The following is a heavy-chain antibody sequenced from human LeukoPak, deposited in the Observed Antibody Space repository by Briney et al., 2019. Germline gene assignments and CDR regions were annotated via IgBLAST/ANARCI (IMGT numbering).Heavy chain of an antibody. CDR1: GYTFTSYY. Sequence: ASVKVSCKASGYTFTSYYMHWVRQAPGQGLEWMGIINPSGGSTSYAQKFQGRVTMTRDTSTSTAYMELRSLRSDDTAVYYCARRGIHAFDIWGQGTMVTVSS. D-gene: IGHD6-13*01. V-gene: IGHV1-46*01. CDR2: INPSGGST. CDR3: ARRGIHAFDI. J-gene: IGHJ3*02.